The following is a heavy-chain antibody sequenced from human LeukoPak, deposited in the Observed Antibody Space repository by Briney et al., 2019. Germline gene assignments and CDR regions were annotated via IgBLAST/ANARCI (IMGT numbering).Heavy chain of an antibody. CDR2: MNPNTGNT. D-gene: IGHD2-8*01. V-gene: IGHV1-8*01. CDR3: ARGANELDYYYYMDV. J-gene: IGHJ6*03. CDR1: GYTFTSYD. Sequence: ASVKVSCKASGYTFTSYDINWVRQATGQGLEWMGWMNPNTGNTGHAQKFQGRVTMTRNTSISTAYMELSSLRSEDTAVYYCARGANELDYYYYMDVWGKGTTVTVSS.